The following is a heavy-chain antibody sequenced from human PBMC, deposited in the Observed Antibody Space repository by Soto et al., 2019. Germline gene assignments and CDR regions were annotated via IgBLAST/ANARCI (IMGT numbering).Heavy chain of an antibody. CDR1: GGAISISY. J-gene: IGHJ5*02. V-gene: IGHV4-4*07. CDR2: IYSSGST. Sequence: SEPLSLPCTVSGGAISISYWTWIRQTAGRGLAWIGRIYSSGSTTYNAATQSRVTMSLDTSTNQVSLRLTSVTAADTGVYSCARGQRVSDWFDPWGQGTLVTVAS. CDR3: ARGQRVSDWFDP. D-gene: IGHD2-2*01.